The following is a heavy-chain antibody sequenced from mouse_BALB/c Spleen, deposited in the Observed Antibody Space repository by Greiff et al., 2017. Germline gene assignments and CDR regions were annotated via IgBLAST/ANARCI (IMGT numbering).Heavy chain of an antibody. CDR2: ISSGSSTI. J-gene: IGHJ3*01. CDR1: GFTFSSFG. D-gene: IGHD2-4*01. CDR3: ARWDYEGFAY. V-gene: IGHV5-17*02. Sequence: EVQLVESGGGLVQPGGSRKLSCAASGFTFSSFGMHWVRQAPEKGLEWVAYISSGSSTIYYADTVKGRFTISRDNPKNTLFLQMTSLRSEDTAMYYCARWDYEGFAYWGQGTLVTVSA.